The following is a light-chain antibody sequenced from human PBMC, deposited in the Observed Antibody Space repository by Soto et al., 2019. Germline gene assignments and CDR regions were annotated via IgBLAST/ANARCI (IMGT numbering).Light chain of an antibody. V-gene: IGLV2-8*01. Sequence: QSALTQPPSASGSPGQSVTIPCTGTSSDVGGYNYVSWFQQHPGKAPKLIIHEVNQRPSGVPDRFSGSKSGNTASLTVSGLQAEDEASYYCSSYGGYNNVVFGTGTKLTVL. J-gene: IGLJ1*01. CDR3: SSYGGYNNVV. CDR2: EVN. CDR1: SSDVGGYNY.